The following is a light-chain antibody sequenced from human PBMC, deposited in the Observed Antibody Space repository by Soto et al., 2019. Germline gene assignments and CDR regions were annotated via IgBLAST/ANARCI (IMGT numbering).Light chain of an antibody. V-gene: IGKV1-33*01. CDR1: HDISDY. J-gene: IGKJ1*01. CDR3: QQYGSSGT. CDR2: DAS. Sequence: DVQMTPSPSSLSAAVGDRVTITCQASHDISDYLNWYQHKPGEAPKLLIYDASKLEAGVPSRFSGRGSGTDFTLTISSLEPEDFAVYYCQQYGSSGTFGQGTKVDIK.